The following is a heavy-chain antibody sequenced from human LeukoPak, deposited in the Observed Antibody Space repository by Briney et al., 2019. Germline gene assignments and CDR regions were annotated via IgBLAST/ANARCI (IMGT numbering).Heavy chain of an antibody. D-gene: IGHD6-19*01. CDR3: ARDPYSSGWYLDY. CDR2: ISSSSSYI. CDR1: GFTFSSYS. J-gene: IGHJ4*02. V-gene: IGHV3-21*01. Sequence: GGSLRLSCAASGFTFSSYSMNWVRQAPGKGLEWVSSISSSSSYIYYADSVKGRFTISRDNAKNTLYLQMNSLRAEDTAVYYCARDPYSSGWYLDYWGQGTLVTVSS.